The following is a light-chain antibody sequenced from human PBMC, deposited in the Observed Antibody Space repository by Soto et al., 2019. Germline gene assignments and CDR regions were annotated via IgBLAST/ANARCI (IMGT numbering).Light chain of an antibody. CDR1: RSDVGGYNY. CDR3: GSYTSSSTYV. CDR2: DVT. V-gene: IGLV2-14*03. Sequence: QSALTQPASVSGSPGQSITISCTGTRSDVGGYNYVYWHQHHPGKAPKLISYDVTNRPSGVSDRFSGSKSGNTASLTISGRQAEDEADYYCGSYTSSSTYVFGPGTQLTVL. J-gene: IGLJ1*01.